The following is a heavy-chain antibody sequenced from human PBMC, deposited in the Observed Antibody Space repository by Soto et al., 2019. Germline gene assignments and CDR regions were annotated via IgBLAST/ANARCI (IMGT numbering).Heavy chain of an antibody. CDR3: ARAPPYCPGGRCYSGHHYYYFIMDV. CDR1: GVTLSTYS. D-gene: IGHD2-15*01. J-gene: IGHJ6*02. CDR2: IIPIFRTT. V-gene: IGHV1-69*13. Sequence: SVKVSCKDPGVTLSTYSRSWVRQSPGKGLAWMGGIIPIFRTTNYAQQLQGRVTITADESTNTAYMELNSLRSEDTAVYYCARAPPYCPGGRCYSGHHYYYFIMDVWDQGTTVTVSS.